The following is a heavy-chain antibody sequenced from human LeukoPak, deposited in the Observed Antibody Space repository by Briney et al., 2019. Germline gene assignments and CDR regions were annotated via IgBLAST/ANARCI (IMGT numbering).Heavy chain of an antibody. CDR1: GGSVGSGDYY. CDR3: ARASSGSYSGPIYYYYYMDV. CDR2: IYHSGST. V-gene: IGHV4-30-4*08. J-gene: IGHJ6*03. D-gene: IGHD1-26*01. Sequence: SQTLSLTCTVSGGSVGSGDYYWSWIRQPPWRGLEWIGCIYHSGSTYYNPSLKSRVTISLDTPKNQFSLKLSSVTAADTAVYYCARASSGSYSGPIYYYYYMDVWGKGTTVTVSS.